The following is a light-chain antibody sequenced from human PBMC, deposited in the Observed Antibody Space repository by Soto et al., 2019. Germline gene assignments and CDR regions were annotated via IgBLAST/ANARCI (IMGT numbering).Light chain of an antibody. CDR1: SNDIGSYDY. V-gene: IGLV2-14*01. J-gene: IGLJ1*01. Sequence: QSALTQPISVSGSPGPSITISCTGNSNDIGSYDYVCWYQQHPGKAPRLLIHGVHNRSPGISGRFSASKSGLTASLTISGLQAEDEADYYCTACSANRVYLFGPGTKLTAL. CDR2: GVH. CDR3: TACSANRVYL.